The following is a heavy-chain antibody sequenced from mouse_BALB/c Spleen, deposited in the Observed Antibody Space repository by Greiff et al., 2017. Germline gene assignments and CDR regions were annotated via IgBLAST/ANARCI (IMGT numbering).Heavy chain of an antibody. J-gene: IGHJ4*01. Sequence: EVKLMESGGGLVKPGGSLKLSCAASGFTFSSYTMSWVRQTPEKRLEWVAYISNGGGSTYYPDTVKGRFTISRDNAKNTLYLQMSSLKSEDTAMYYCARHTRYGYAMDYWGQGTSVTVSS. D-gene: IGHD2-14*01. CDR3: ARHTRYGYAMDY. CDR2: ISNGGGST. V-gene: IGHV5-12-2*01. CDR1: GFTFSSYT.